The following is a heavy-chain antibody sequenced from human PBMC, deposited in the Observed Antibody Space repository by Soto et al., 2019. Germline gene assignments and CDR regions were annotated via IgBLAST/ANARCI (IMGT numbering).Heavy chain of an antibody. D-gene: IGHD3-10*01. CDR3: AKTGTSGTNNWFDP. Sequence: GGSLRLSCAASGFTFSTFGVNWVRQAPGKGLEWISFISGDSNIIHYADSVEGRFTISRDIGKTSVYLQMTSLRADDTAVYYCAKTGTSGTNNWFDPWGQGTPVTVSS. J-gene: IGHJ5*02. V-gene: IGHV3-48*01. CDR1: GFTFSTFG. CDR2: ISGDSNII.